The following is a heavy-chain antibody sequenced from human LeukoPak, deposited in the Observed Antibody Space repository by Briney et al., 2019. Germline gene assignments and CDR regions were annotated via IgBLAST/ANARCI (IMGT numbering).Heavy chain of an antibody. CDR3: ARNFTPGYCGDAFDI. CDR2: IYSGGST. J-gene: IGHJ3*02. CDR1: GFTVSSNY. Sequence: GGSLRLSCAASGFTVSSNYMSWVRQAPGKGREGVAIIYSGGSTFYADSVKGRFTISRDNSKNTLYLQMYSLRAEDTAVYYCARNFTPGYCGDAFDIWGQGTMVTVSS. V-gene: IGHV3-53*01. D-gene: IGHD1-26*01.